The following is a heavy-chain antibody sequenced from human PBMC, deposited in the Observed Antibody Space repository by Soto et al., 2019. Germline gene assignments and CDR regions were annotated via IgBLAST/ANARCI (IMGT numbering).Heavy chain of an antibody. CDR3: AREGYCSGGSCYSDYYYGMDV. CDR2: IDPSDSYT. Sequence: GASLKVSCKGSGYSFTSYWISWVRQMPGKGLEWMGRIDPSDSYTNYSPSFQGHDTISADKSTSTAYMELRSLRSDDTAVYYCAREGYCSGGSCYSDYYYGMDVWGQGTTVTVSS. V-gene: IGHV5-10-1*01. CDR1: GYSFTSYW. D-gene: IGHD2-15*01. J-gene: IGHJ6*02.